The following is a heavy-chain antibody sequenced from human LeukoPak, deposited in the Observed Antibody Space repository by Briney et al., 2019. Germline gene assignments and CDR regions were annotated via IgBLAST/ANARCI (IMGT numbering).Heavy chain of an antibody. CDR2: ILYSGRT. Sequence: PSETLSLTCTVSGASVSSSRYHWMWTRQPPGKGLEYIGNILYSGRTDYKPSLQSRATISLDTSNNQFSLTLRSVTAADTAMFYCVSLAEGESGRGYWGQGTLVTVSS. CDR1: GASVSSSRYH. D-gene: IGHD3-10*01. CDR3: VSLAEGESGRGY. V-gene: IGHV4-61*01. J-gene: IGHJ4*02.